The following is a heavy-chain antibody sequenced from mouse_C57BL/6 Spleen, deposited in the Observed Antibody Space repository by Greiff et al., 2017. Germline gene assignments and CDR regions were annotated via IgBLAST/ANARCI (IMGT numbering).Heavy chain of an antibody. Sequence: EVMLVESGGGLVKPGGSLKLSCAASGFTFSDYGMHWVRQAPEKGLEWVAYISSGSSTIYYADTVKGRFTISRDNAKNTLFLQMTSLRSEDTAMYYCARPRTVVADWYFDVWGTGTTVTVSS. CDR1: GFTFSDYG. V-gene: IGHV5-17*01. D-gene: IGHD1-1*01. CDR2: ISSGSSTI. J-gene: IGHJ1*03. CDR3: ARPRTVVADWYFDV.